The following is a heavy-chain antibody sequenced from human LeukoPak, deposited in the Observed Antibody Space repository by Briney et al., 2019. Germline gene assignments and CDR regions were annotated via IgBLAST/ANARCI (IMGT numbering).Heavy chain of an antibody. CDR2: INHSGST. CDR1: GGSFSGYY. J-gene: IGHJ4*02. D-gene: IGHD3-22*01. V-gene: IGHV4-34*01. CDR3: VTYYFDSSGPKKNY. Sequence: SETLSLTCAVYGGSFSGYYWSWIRQPPGKGLEWIGEINHSGSTNYNPSLKSRVTISVDTSKKQFSLKLSSVTAADTAVYHCVTYYFDSSGPKKNYWGQGTLVTVSS.